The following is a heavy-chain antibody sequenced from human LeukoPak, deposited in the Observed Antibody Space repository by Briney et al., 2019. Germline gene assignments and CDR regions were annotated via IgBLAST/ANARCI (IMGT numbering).Heavy chain of an antibody. CDR2: ISSSGSTI. J-gene: IGHJ5*02. CDR1: GSTFSDYF. V-gene: IGHV3-11*01. CDR3: ARDHQYYYDSSGYSP. D-gene: IGHD3-22*01. Sequence: GGSLRLSCAASGSTFSDYFMNWIRQAPGKGLEWVSYISSSGSTIYYADSVKGRFTISRDNAKNSLYLQMNSLRAEDTAVYYCARDHQYYYDSSGYSPWGQGTLVTVSS.